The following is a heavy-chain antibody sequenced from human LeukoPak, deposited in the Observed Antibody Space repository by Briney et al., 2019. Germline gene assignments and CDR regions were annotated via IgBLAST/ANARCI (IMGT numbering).Heavy chain of an antibody. D-gene: IGHD3-10*01. CDR3: ARGGTMVRGVIITQYYWYFDL. Sequence: PSETLSLTCTVSGGSISSYYWSWIRQPPGKGLEWIGYIYYSGSTNYNPSLKSRVTISVDTSKNQFSLKLSSVTAADTAVYYCARGGTMVRGVIITQYYWYFDLWGQGTLVTVSS. J-gene: IGHJ2*01. CDR2: IYYSGST. V-gene: IGHV4-59*08. CDR1: GGSISSYY.